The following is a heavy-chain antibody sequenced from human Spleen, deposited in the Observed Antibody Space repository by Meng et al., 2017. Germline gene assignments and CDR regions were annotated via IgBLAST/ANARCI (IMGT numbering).Heavy chain of an antibody. J-gene: IGHJ4*02. D-gene: IGHD6-13*01. V-gene: IGHV3-21*01. CDR2: ISSRSSYI. CDR1: GFTFSTYA. Sequence: GPLGGSGGGLGQPGGSLRLSCAASGFTFSTYAMSWVRQAAGKGREWVSSISSRSSYIYYADSVKGRFTISRDNAKNSLYLQMNSLRAEDTAVYYCARDNAAAGLDYWGQGTLVTVSS. CDR3: ARDNAAAGLDY.